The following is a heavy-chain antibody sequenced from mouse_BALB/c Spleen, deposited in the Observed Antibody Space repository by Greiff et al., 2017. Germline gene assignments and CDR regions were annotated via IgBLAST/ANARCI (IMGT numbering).Heavy chain of an antibody. V-gene: IGHV3-2*02. CDR1: GYSITSDYA. CDR3: ARITTALYAMDY. CDR2: ISYSGST. J-gene: IGHJ4*01. D-gene: IGHD1-2*01. Sequence: EVQLQESGPGLVKPSQSLSLTCTVTGYSITSDYAWNWIRQFPGNKLEWMGYISYSGSTSYNPSLKSRISITRDTSKNQFFLQLNSVTTEDTATYYCARITTALYAMDYWGQGTSVTVSS.